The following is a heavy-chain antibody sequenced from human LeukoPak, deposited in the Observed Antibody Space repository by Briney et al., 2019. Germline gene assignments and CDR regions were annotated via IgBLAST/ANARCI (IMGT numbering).Heavy chain of an antibody. CDR2: IYYTGST. Sequence: SETLSLTCTVSGGSISSYYWSWIRQPPGKGVEWIGNIYYTGSTKYNPSLKSRVTISVDTSKNQFSLKLSSVAAADTAVYYCARQDSGSYLNPLDMWGQETMVTVSS. CDR1: GGSISSYY. CDR3: ARQDSGSYLNPLDM. D-gene: IGHD1-26*01. J-gene: IGHJ3*02. V-gene: IGHV4-59*08.